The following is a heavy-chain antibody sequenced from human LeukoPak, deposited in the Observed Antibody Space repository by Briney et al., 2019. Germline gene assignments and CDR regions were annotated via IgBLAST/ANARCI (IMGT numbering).Heavy chain of an antibody. Sequence: SETLSLTCTVSGGSISSYYWSWIRQPPGKGLEWIGYIYYSRSTNYNPSLKSRVSISVDTSKNQFSLKLSSVTAADTAVYYCASHGSSSWYPNNWFDPWGQGTLVTVSS. CDR1: GGSISSYY. CDR3: ASHGSSSWYPNNWFDP. J-gene: IGHJ5*02. CDR2: IYYSRST. V-gene: IGHV4-59*08. D-gene: IGHD6-13*01.